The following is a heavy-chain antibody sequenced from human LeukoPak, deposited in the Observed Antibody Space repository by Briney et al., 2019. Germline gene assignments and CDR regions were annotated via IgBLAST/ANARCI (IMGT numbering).Heavy chain of an antibody. Sequence: SETLSLTCTVSGGSISSSSSYWGWIRQPPGKGLEWIGTTYNSWRNYYNPSLKSRVAISGDTSKNQFSLKVTSVAAADTAVYYCARFPGYIYGYDYWGQGTLVTVSS. V-gene: IGHV4-39*01. CDR3: ARFPGYIYGYDY. CDR1: GGSISSSSSY. D-gene: IGHD5-18*01. J-gene: IGHJ4*02. CDR2: TYNSWRN.